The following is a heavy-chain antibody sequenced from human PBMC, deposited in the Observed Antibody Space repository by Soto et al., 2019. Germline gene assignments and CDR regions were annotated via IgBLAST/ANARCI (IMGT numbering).Heavy chain of an antibody. Sequence: EVERVETGGGLSQPGGSLRLSCAASGFTVSSYYMSWVRQAPGQGLEWVSFIYSGGRTYYADSVKGRFTISRDNSKNTLYLQMNSLRADDTAVYYCAREAISSDYFDYWGQGTLVIVSS. J-gene: IGHJ4*02. CDR1: GFTVSSYY. CDR3: AREAISSDYFDY. V-gene: IGHV3-53*02. CDR2: IYSGGRT. D-gene: IGHD3-22*01.